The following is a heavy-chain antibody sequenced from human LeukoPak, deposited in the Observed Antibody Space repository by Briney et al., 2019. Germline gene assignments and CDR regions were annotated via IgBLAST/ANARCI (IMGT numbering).Heavy chain of an antibody. CDR2: ISNDGKNK. V-gene: IGHV3-30*04. CDR1: GFAFSSYD. J-gene: IGHJ4*02. D-gene: IGHD2-21*02. CDR3: ARNPGRTLVVVTAVDY. Sequence: PGRSLRLSCAASGFAFSSYDMNWVRQAPGKGLEWVASISNDGKNKYYADSVKGRFTISRDNSKNTLYLQMNSLRAEGTAVYYCARNPGRTLVVVTAVDYWGQGTLVTVSS.